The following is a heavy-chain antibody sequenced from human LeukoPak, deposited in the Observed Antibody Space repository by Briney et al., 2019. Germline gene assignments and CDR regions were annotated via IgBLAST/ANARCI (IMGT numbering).Heavy chain of an antibody. D-gene: IGHD5-12*01. CDR2: ISSSSSYI. V-gene: IGHV3-21*01. J-gene: IGHJ4*02. CDR3: ARDPWTNSDYDGFDY. CDR1: GFTFSSYR. Sequence: GGSLRLSCAASGFTFSSYRMNWVRQAPGRGPEWVSSISSSSSYIYYADSVKGRFTISRDNAKNSQYLQMNSRRAEDTAVYYCARDPWTNSDYDGFDYWGQGTLVTVSS.